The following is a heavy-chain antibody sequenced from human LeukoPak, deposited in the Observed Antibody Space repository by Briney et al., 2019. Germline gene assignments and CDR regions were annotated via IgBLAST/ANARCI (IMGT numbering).Heavy chain of an antibody. Sequence: ASVKVSCKASGYTFTGYYMHWVRQAPGQGLEWMGWINPNSGGTNYAQKFQGRVTMTRDTSISTAYMELSRLRSDDTAVYYCARRGDIVLSRGWYFDYWGQGTLVTVSS. D-gene: IGHD2-8*01. J-gene: IGHJ4*02. V-gene: IGHV1-2*02. CDR3: ARRGDIVLSRGWYFDY. CDR2: INPNSGGT. CDR1: GYTFTGYY.